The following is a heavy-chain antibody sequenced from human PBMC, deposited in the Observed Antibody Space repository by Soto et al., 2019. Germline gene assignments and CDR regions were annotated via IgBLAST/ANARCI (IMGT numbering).Heavy chain of an antibody. Sequence: SVKVSCKVSGYTLTELSMHWVRQAPGKGREWMGGFDPEDGETIYAQKFQGRVTMTEDTSTDTAYMELSSLRSEDTAVYYCATDKLDYDILTGYYRNFDYWGQGTLVTVSS. CDR2: FDPEDGET. D-gene: IGHD3-9*01. V-gene: IGHV1-24*01. CDR3: ATDKLDYDILTGYYRNFDY. J-gene: IGHJ4*02. CDR1: GYTLTELS.